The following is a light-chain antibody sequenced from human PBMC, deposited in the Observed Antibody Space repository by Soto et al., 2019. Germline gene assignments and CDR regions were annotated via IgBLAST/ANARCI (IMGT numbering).Light chain of an antibody. CDR2: GNS. Sequence: QSVLTQPPSVSGAPGQRVTISCTGSSSNIGAGYDVHWYQQLPGTAHKLLIYGNSNRPSGVPDRFSGSKSGTSASLAITGLQAEDEADYYCQSYDSSLSGYVFGPGTKVTV. V-gene: IGLV1-40*01. J-gene: IGLJ1*01. CDR1: SSNIGAGYD. CDR3: QSYDSSLSGYV.